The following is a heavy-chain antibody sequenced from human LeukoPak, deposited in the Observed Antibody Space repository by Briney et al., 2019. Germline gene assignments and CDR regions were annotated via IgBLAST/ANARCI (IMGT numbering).Heavy chain of an antibody. V-gene: IGHV3-7*01. CDR2: IKPDGSDK. D-gene: IGHD6-13*01. J-gene: IGHJ4*02. Sequence: GGSLRLSCEASGFTFSTYWMSWVRQAPGKGPECVANIKPDGSDKYYVDSMKGRFTISRDNAKNSLYLQMNSLRAEDTAVYYCARSKQLLDYWGQGTLVTVSS. CDR3: ARSKQLLDY. CDR1: GFTFSTYW.